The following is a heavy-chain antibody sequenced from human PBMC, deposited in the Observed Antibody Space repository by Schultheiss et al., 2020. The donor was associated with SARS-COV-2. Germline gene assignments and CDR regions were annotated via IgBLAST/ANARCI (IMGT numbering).Heavy chain of an antibody. CDR2: INHSGST. CDR3: ARGGRYSTLGFDP. D-gene: IGHD6-13*01. CDR1: GYSISSGYY. V-gene: IGHV4-38-2*01. Sequence: SQTLSLTCAVSGYSISSGYYWGWIRQPPGKGLEWIGEINHSGSTNYNPSLKSRVTISVDTSKNQFSLKLSSVTAADTAVYYCARGGRYSTLGFDPWGQGTLVTVSS. J-gene: IGHJ5*02.